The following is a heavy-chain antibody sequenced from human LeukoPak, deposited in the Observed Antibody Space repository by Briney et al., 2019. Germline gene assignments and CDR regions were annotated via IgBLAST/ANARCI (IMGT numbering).Heavy chain of an antibody. CDR2: IWYDGSNK. V-gene: IGHV3-33*08. Sequence: GGSLRLSCAASGFTFSSYVMSWVRQAPGKGLEWVAVIWYDGSNKYYADSVKGRFTISRDNSKNTLYLQMNSLRAEDTAVYYCARDLLGYSGYDSPFDYWGQGTLVTVSS. CDR1: GFTFSSYV. D-gene: IGHD5-12*01. CDR3: ARDLLGYSGYDSPFDY. J-gene: IGHJ4*02.